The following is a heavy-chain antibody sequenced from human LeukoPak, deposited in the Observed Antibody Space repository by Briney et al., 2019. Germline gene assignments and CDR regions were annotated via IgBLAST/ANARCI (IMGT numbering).Heavy chain of an antibody. CDR2: IRSKAYGATT. Sequence: GGSLRLSCTASGFIFGVYAMSWVRQAPGKGLEWVGFIRSKAYGATTEYAASVKGRFTISRDDSKSIAYLQMNSLKTEDTAVYYCTTSGALHDYRACDIWGQGTVVTVSS. V-gene: IGHV3-49*04. CDR1: GFIFGVYA. J-gene: IGHJ3*02. CDR3: TTSGALHDYRACDI. D-gene: IGHD4-11*01.